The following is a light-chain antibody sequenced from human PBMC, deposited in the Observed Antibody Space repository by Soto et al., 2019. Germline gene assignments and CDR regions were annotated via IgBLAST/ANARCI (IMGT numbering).Light chain of an antibody. CDR1: RTISRN. CDR2: GAS. V-gene: IGKV3-15*01. Sequence: EMVMTQSPVTLSGSPGERVTLSCRASRTISRNLAWYQQKPGQAPRLLIYGASTRATGIRDRFSGSGSGTEFTLTINSLQSEDFAMYYCQPHNNWPVVTFGGGTRVEIK. J-gene: IGKJ4*01. CDR3: QPHNNWPVVT.